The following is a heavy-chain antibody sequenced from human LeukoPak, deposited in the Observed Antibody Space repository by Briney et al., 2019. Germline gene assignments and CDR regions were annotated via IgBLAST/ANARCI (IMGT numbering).Heavy chain of an antibody. J-gene: IGHJ4*02. CDR2: IYYSGST. D-gene: IGHD1-26*01. CDR3: ARHEGGGFYQY. CDR1: GGSISNYY. Sequence: PSETLSLTCTVSGGSISNYYWSWIRQPPRRGLEYIGYIYYSGSTNYNPSLKSRVTISVDTSKNQFSLKLSSVTAADTAMYYCARHEGGGFYQYWGQGTLVTVSS. V-gene: IGHV4-59*08.